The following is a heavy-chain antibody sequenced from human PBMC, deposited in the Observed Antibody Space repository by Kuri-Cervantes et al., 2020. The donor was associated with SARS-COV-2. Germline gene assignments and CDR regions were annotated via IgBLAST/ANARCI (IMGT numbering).Heavy chain of an antibody. CDR1: GFTVSSNY. D-gene: IGHD2-2*01. CDR3: ARGQAVPAARDY. J-gene: IGHJ4*02. Sequence: GEPLKISCAASGFTVSSNYMSWVRQAPGKGLEWVSVIYSGGSTYYADSVKGRFTISRDNSKNTLYLQMNSLRAEDTAVYYCARGQAVPAARDYWGQGTLVTVSS. V-gene: IGHV3-66*01. CDR2: IYSGGST.